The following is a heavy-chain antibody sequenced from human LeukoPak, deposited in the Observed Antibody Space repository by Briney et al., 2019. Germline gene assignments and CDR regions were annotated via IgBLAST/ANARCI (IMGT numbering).Heavy chain of an antibody. CDR3: ARHGYNYGFDY. CDR1: GFTFSNYD. J-gene: IGHJ4*02. V-gene: IGHV3-33*01. CDR2: IWYDGSNK. D-gene: IGHD5-24*01. Sequence: GGSLRLSCAASGFTFSNYDVHWVRQAPGKGLEWVAVIWYDGSNKYYVDSVKGRFTISRDISKNTLYLQMNSLSAEDTAVYYCARHGYNYGFDYWGQGTLVTVPS.